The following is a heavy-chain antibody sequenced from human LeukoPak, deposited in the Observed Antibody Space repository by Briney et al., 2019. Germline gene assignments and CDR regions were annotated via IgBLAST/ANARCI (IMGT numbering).Heavy chain of an antibody. CDR3: ARAGIGYSYGYYFDY. V-gene: IGHV4-34*01. CDR2: INHSGST. CDR1: GGSFSGYY. Sequence: PSETLSLTCAVYGGSFSGYYWSWIRQPPGKGLEWIGEINHSGSTNYNPSLKSRVTISVDTSKNQFSLKLSSVTAADTAVYYCARAGIGYSYGYYFDYWGQGTLVTVS. D-gene: IGHD5-18*01. J-gene: IGHJ4*02.